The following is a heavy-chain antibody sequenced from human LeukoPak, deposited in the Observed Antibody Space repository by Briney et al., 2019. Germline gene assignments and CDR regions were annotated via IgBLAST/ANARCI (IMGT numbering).Heavy chain of an antibody. Sequence: SETLSLTCTVSGGSISSYYWSWIRQPPGKGLEWIGYIYYSGSTNYSPSLKSRVTISVDTSKNQFSLKLSSVTAVDTAVYYCARKHRWNGLYFDSWGQGTLVTVSS. CDR1: GGSISSYY. J-gene: IGHJ4*02. CDR2: IYYSGST. CDR3: ARKHRWNGLYFDS. V-gene: IGHV4-59*12. D-gene: IGHD1-1*01.